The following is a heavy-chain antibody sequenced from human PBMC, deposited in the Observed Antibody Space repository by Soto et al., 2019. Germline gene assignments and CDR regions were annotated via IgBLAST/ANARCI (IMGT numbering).Heavy chain of an antibody. CDR3: ARDLDPHYCSGGSCHAFDI. D-gene: IGHD2-15*01. J-gene: IGHJ3*02. CDR2: IYSGGST. Sequence: GSLSLSCAASGFTVSSNYMSWVRQAPGKGLEWVSVIYSGGSTYYADSVKGRFTISRDNSKNTLYLQMNSLRAEDTAVYYCARDLDPHYCSGGSCHAFDIWGQGTMVTVSS. CDR1: GFTVSSNY. V-gene: IGHV3-53*01.